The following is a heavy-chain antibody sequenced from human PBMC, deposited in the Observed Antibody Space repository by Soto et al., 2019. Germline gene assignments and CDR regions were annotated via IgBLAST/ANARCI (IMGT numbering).Heavy chain of an antibody. CDR2: IYYSGST. D-gene: IGHD3-22*01. CDR1: GGSISSYY. V-gene: IGHV4-59*01. Sequence: SETLSLTCTVSGGSISSYYWSWIRQPPGKGLEWIGYIYYSGSTNYNPSLKSRVTISVDTSKNQFSLKLSSVTAADTAVYYCARECYCDRSGCPQGSDYFEYGGQGXLVTISS. CDR3: ARECYCDRSGCPQGSDYFEY. J-gene: IGHJ4*02.